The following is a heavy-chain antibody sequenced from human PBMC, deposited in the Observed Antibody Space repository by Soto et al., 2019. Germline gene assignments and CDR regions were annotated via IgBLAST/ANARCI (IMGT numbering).Heavy chain of an antibody. J-gene: IGHJ5*01. CDR2: ISLYNGNT. Sequence: QVQLVQSGAEVKKPGASVKVSCKASGYTFSSYGISWVRQAPGQGLEWMGWISLYNGNTNYAQKLQGRVTMTTDTSTSTAYMELRSLRSDDTALYYCARAPRDYSSGWYEFWGQGTLVTVSS. D-gene: IGHD6-25*01. CDR1: GYTFSSYG. V-gene: IGHV1-18*01. CDR3: ARAPRDYSSGWYEF.